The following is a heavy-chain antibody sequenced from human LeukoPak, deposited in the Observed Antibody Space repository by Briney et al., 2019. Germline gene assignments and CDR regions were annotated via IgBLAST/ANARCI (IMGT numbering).Heavy chain of an antibody. V-gene: IGHV3-21*01. CDR2: ITTSSSYI. CDR1: GFTFGNYN. D-gene: IGHD2/OR15-2a*01. J-gene: IGHJ4*02. Sequence: GGSLRLSCAASGFTFGNYNMNWVRQAPGKGLEWVSCITTSSSYIYDADSVKGRFTISRDNAKNSLYLQMNSLRAEDTGVYYCARQEYSTFDYWGQGTLVTVSS. CDR3: ARQEYSTFDY.